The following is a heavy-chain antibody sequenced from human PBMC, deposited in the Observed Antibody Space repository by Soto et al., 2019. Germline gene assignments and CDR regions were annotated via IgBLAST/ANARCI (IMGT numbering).Heavy chain of an antibody. V-gene: IGHV4-34*01. CDR3: ARGDQLRRYYYGSGSYGYYFDY. CDR1: GGSFSGYY. J-gene: IGHJ4*02. D-gene: IGHD3-10*01. Sequence: SETLSLTCAVYGGSFSGYYWSWIRQPPGKGLEWIGEINHSGSTNYNPSLKSRVTISVDTSKNQFSLKLSSVTAADTAVYYCARGDQLRRYYYGSGSYGYYFDYWGQGTLVTVSS. CDR2: INHSGST.